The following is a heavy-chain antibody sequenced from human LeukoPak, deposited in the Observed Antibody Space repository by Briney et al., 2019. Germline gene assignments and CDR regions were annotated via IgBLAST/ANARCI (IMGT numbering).Heavy chain of an antibody. Sequence: GGSLRLSCAASGFTFSSYAMSWVRQAPGKGLEWVSAISGSGGSTYYADFVKGRFTISRDNSKNTLYLQMNSLRAEDTAVYYCAKMGYYFGYYGMDVWGQGTTVTVSS. V-gene: IGHV3-23*01. D-gene: IGHD2/OR15-2a*01. J-gene: IGHJ6*02. CDR2: ISGSGGST. CDR1: GFTFSSYA. CDR3: AKMGYYFGYYGMDV.